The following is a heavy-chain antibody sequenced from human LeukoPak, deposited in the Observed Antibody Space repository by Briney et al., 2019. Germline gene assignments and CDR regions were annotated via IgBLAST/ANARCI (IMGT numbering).Heavy chain of an antibody. V-gene: IGHV3-23*01. CDR2: ISGSGGST. CDR3: ARDGGSGSRPGYYGMDV. J-gene: IGHJ6*04. D-gene: IGHD3-10*01. CDR1: GFTFSSYA. Sequence: GGSLRLSCAASGFTFSSYAMSWVRQAPGKGLEWVSAISGSGGSTYYADSVKGRFTISRDNSKNTLYLQMNSLRAEDTAVYYCARDGGSGSRPGYYGMDVWGKGTTVTVSS.